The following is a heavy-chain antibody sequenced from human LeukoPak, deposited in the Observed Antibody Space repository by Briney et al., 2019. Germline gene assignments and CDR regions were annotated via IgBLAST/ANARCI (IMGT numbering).Heavy chain of an antibody. V-gene: IGHV3-73*01. Sequence: GGSLRLSCAASGLTFSGSAMHWVRQASGKGLEWVGRIRSKANSYATAYAASVKGRFTISRDDSKNTAHLQMNSLKTEDTAVYYCTRELGRYWGQGTLVTVSS. D-gene: IGHD1-26*01. CDR3: TRELGRY. CDR2: IRSKANSYAT. CDR1: GLTFSGSA. J-gene: IGHJ4*02.